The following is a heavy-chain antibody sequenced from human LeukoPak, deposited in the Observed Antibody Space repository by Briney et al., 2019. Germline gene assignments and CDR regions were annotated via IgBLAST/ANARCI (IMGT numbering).Heavy chain of an antibody. D-gene: IGHD2-15*01. CDR2: ISSSSSYI. CDR3: ARDDLGCSGGSCFNDY. Sequence: KPGGSLRLSCAASGFTFSSYSMNWVRQAPGKGLEWVSSISSSSSYIYYADSVKGRFTISRDNAKNSLYLQMNSLRAEDTAVYYCARDDLGCSGGSCFNDYWGQGTLVTVSS. J-gene: IGHJ4*02. V-gene: IGHV3-21*01. CDR1: GFTFSSYS.